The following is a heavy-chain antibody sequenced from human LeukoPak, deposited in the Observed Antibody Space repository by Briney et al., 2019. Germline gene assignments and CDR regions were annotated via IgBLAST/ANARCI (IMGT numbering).Heavy chain of an antibody. D-gene: IGHD3-10*01. CDR3: AKDLSNHYYGSGFST. CDR1: GFTFDDYA. CDR2: ISWNSGSI. J-gene: IGHJ4*02. V-gene: IGHV3-9*01. Sequence: GGSLRLSCAASGFTFDDYAMHWVRQAPGKGLEWVSGISWNSGSIGYADSVKGRFTISRDNAKNSLYLQMNSLRAEDTALYYCAKDLSNHYYGSGFSTWGQGTLVTVSS.